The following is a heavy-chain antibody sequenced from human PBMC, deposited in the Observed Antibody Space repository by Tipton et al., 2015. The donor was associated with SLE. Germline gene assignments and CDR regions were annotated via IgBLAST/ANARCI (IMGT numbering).Heavy chain of an antibody. CDR2: INSDGGST. Sequence: SLRLSCAASGFSFSNYWMHWVRQAPGKGLVWVSRINSDGGSTSYADSVKGRFTISRDNAKNTVFLQMNSLRAEDTAVYYCTRGGIFGVVLGPSFMDVWGKGTAVTVSS. CDR1: GFSFSNYW. D-gene: IGHD3-3*01. V-gene: IGHV3-74*01. CDR3: TRGGIFGVVLGPSFMDV. J-gene: IGHJ6*03.